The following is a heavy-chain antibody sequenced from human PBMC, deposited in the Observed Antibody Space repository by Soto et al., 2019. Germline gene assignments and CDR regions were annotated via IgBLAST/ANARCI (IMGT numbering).Heavy chain of an antibody. CDR3: ARGCISPGCHIEY. V-gene: IGHV1-69*12. CDR1: GGTFDRYT. J-gene: IGHJ4*02. Sequence: QVQLVQSGAEVKKPGSSVKVSCKASGGTFDRYTIIWVRQAPGQGLEWVGGITPMFGTSNYAQRFQGRVSIIADESTTTANMGLSSLRHDGTAVYYCARGCISPGCHIEYWGQGTLVTVSS. CDR2: ITPMFGTS. D-gene: IGHD2-2*01.